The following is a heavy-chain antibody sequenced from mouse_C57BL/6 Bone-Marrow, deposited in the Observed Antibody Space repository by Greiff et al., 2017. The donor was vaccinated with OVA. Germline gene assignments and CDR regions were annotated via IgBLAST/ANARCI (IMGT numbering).Heavy chain of an antibody. CDR3: ARPSFTTVVDY. CDR2: IHPNSGST. CDR1: GSTFTSYW. J-gene: IGHJ2*01. V-gene: IGHV1-64*01. D-gene: IGHD1-1*01. Sequence: QVQLQQPGAELVKPGASVTLSCKASGSTFTSYWMHWVKQRPGQGLEWIGMIHPNSGSTNYNEKFQSKATLTVDKSSSTAYMLLSSLTSEDSAVYYCARPSFTTVVDYWGQGTTLTVSS.